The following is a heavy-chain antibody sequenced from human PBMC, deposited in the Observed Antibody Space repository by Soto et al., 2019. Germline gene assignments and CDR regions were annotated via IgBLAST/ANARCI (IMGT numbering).Heavy chain of an antibody. CDR3: ARYFRGSGRYFFDH. V-gene: IGHV1-18*04. J-gene: IGHJ4*02. D-gene: IGHD6-19*01. Sequence: GASVKVSCRASCYSFTSCVSMWVRQAPGQGLEWMGWISSYNGNTNYAQKLQGRVTMTTDTSTSTAYMELRSLRSDDTAVYYCARYFRGSGRYFFDHWGQGTLVTVSS. CDR2: ISSYNGNT. CDR1: CYSFTSCV.